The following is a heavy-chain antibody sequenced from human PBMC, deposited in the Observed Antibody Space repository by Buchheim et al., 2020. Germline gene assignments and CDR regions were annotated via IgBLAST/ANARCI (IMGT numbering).Heavy chain of an antibody. Sequence: EVQLVQSGAEVKKPGESLKISCKGSGYSFTSYWIGWVRQMPGKGLEWMGIIYPGDSDTRYSPSFQGQVTIPADKSISTAYPQWSSLKASDTAMYYCARLESNLGILPRNYYYGMDVWGQGTT. CDR2: IYPGDSDT. V-gene: IGHV5-51*01. CDR3: ARLESNLGILPRNYYYGMDV. J-gene: IGHJ6*02. D-gene: IGHD3-16*01. CDR1: GYSFTSYW.